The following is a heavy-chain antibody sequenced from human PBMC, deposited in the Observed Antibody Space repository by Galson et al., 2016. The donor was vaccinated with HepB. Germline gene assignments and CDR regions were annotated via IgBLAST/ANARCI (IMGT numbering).Heavy chain of an antibody. Sequence: SVKVSCKASGYTFTSYDINWVRQATGQGLEWMGRMSPNSGDTGYTQKFQGRVTLTRNTSTSTVYRELSGLKSEDTGVYYCARSPLSIAFVRGALDYWGQGTLVTVSS. CDR2: MSPNSGDT. D-gene: IGHD3-10*02. J-gene: IGHJ4*02. CDR1: GYTFTSYD. CDR3: ARSPLSIAFVRGALDY. V-gene: IGHV1-8*01.